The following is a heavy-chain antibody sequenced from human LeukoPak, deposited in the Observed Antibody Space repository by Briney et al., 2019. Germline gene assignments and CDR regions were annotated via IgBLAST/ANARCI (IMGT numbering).Heavy chain of an antibody. Sequence: PGGSLRLSCAASGLTFSSYAMSWVRQAPGKGLEWVSAISGSGGDTYYADSVKGRFTISRDNSKNTLYLQMNSLRAEDTAIYYCAKPYNFWSGHWYYWGQGTLVTVSS. CDR2: ISGSGGDT. J-gene: IGHJ4*02. D-gene: IGHD3-3*01. CDR1: GLTFSSYA. V-gene: IGHV3-23*01. CDR3: AKPYNFWSGHWYY.